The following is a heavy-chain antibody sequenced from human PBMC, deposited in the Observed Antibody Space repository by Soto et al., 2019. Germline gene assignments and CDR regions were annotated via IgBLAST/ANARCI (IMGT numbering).Heavy chain of an antibody. CDR1: GGTFSRYA. D-gene: IGHD6-19*01. CDR3: AQTLGSAVAGPGRFDL. CDR2: ITPMFGTA. V-gene: IGHV1-69*12. Sequence: QVQLVQSGAEVKKPGSSLKVSCKASGGTFSRYAISWVRQAPGQGLEWMGGITPMFGTANYAQKFQGRVTITADESTSTVHMEVRRLRSEDTAVYYCAQTLGSAVAGPGRFDLWGRGTLVIVSS. J-gene: IGHJ2*01.